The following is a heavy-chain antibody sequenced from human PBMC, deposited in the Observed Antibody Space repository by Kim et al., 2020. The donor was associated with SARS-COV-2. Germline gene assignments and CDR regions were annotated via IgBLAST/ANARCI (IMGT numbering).Heavy chain of an antibody. V-gene: IGHV1-8*01. CDR3: ARGFRAAAGPFYYYYSMDV. D-gene: IGHD6-13*01. CDR2: MNPNSGNT. CDR1: GYTFTSYD. J-gene: IGHJ6*03. Sequence: ASVKVSCKASGYTFTSYDINWVRQATGQGLEWMGWMNPNSGNTGYAQKFQGRVTMTRNTAISTAYMELSSLRSEDTAVYYCARGFRAAAGPFYYYYSMDVWGKGTTVTVSS.